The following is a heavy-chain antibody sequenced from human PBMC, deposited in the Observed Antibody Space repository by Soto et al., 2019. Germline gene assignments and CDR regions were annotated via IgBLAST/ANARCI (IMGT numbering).Heavy chain of an antibody. J-gene: IGHJ6*02. CDR1: GFTFSSYG. V-gene: IGHV3-30*18. CDR2: ISYDGSNK. CDR3: AKDQGLILTGYYAGGV. D-gene: IGHD3-9*01. Sequence: GGSLRLSCAASGFTFSSYGMHWVRQAPGKGLEWVAVISYDGSNKYYADSVKGRFTISRDNSKNTLYLQMNSLRAEDTAVYYCAKDQGLILTGYYAGGVWGQGTTVTVSS.